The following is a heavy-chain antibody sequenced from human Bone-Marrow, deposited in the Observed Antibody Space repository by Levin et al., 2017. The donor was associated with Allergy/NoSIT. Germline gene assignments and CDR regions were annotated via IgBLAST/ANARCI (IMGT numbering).Heavy chain of an antibody. V-gene: IGHV1-18*01. D-gene: IGHD3-22*01. Sequence: ASVKVSCKTSGYTFIRYEITWVRQAPGQRLEWMGWISTYNGNRIYVPKVRDRVTMTTDTSTNTAYMELRSLRSDDTAIYYCARVSYYDTSGPRNNWCDSWGQGTLVAVSS. J-gene: IGHJ5*01. CDR2: ISTYNGNR. CDR3: ARVSYYDTSGPRNNWCDS. CDR1: GYTFIRYE.